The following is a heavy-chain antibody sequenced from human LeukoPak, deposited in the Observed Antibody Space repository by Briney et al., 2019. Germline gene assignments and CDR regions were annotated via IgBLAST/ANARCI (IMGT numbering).Heavy chain of an antibody. D-gene: IGHD2-8*01. V-gene: IGHV3-7*01. J-gene: IGHJ4*02. CDR3: ARHCTNGVCYMGVDY. CDR2: IKQDGSEK. CDR1: GFTFSEYY. Sequence: GGSLRLSCAASGFTFSEYYMTWIRQAPGKGLEWVANIKQDGSEKYYVDSVKGRFTISRDNAKNSLYLQMNSLRAEDTAVYYCARHCTNGVCYMGVDYWGQGTLVTVSS.